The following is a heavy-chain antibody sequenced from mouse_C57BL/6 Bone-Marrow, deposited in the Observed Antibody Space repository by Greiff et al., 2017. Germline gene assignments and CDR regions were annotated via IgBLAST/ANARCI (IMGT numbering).Heavy chain of an antibody. V-gene: IGHV1-74*01. CDR3: AMGLLQGLAY. D-gene: IGHD2-3*01. CDR1: GYTFTSYW. Sequence: QVQLLQPGADLVKPGASVTVSCTASGYTFTSYWMHWVNQRPGQGLAWIGSIHPSDSDTNYNPTLKGKATLTVDKSSSTAYMQLSGLTSEDSAVYYCAMGLLQGLAYWGQGTLVTVSA. CDR2: IHPSDSDT. J-gene: IGHJ3*01.